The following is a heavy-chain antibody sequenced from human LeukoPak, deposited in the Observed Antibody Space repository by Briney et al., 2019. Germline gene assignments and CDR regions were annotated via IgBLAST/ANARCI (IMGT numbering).Heavy chain of an antibody. J-gene: IGHJ4*02. CDR2: ISYDGSNK. Sequence: PGGSLRLSCTASGFTFSSYAMSWVRQAPGKGLEWVAVISYDGSNKYYADSVKGRFTISRDNSKNTLYLQMNSLRAEDTAVYYCARPRGLTGDRGLDYWGQGTLVTVSS. CDR3: ARPRGLTGDRGLDY. V-gene: IGHV3-30-3*01. D-gene: IGHD7-27*01. CDR1: GFTFSSYA.